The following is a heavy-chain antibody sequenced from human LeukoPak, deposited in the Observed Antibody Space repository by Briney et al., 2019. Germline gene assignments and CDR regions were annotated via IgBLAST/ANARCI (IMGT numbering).Heavy chain of an antibody. CDR2: INPNSGGT. CDR3: ATYCSSTSCYAYYGMDV. Sequence: GASVKVSCKASGYTFTGYYMHWVRQAPGQGLEWMGWINPNSGGTNYAQKFQGRVTMTRDTSISTAYMELSRLRSDDTAAYYCATYCSSTSCYAYYGMDVWGQGTTVTVSS. V-gene: IGHV1-2*02. CDR1: GYTFTGYY. D-gene: IGHD2-2*01. J-gene: IGHJ6*02.